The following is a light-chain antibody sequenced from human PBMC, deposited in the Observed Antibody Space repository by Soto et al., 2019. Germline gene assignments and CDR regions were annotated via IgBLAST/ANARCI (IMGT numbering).Light chain of an antibody. CDR2: FGS. CDR1: QSLLYNNTYNY. CDR3: IQTLQTPFT. Sequence: EIVMTQSPLTLPVTPVEPASISCRSSQSLLYNNTYNYLDWYVQKPGQSPQLLIYFGSNRAPGVPDRFSGSGSGTDFTLKISRVEAEDFGVYYCIQTLQTPFTFGGGTKVDI. V-gene: IGKV2-28*01. J-gene: IGKJ4*01.